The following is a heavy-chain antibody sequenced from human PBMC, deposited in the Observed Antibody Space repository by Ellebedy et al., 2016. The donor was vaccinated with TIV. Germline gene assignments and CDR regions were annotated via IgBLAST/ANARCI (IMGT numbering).Heavy chain of an antibody. CDR2: INPNSGGT. CDR1: GYGFTDYY. D-gene: IGHD4-23*01. CDR3: ARDLRWTDSFDT. J-gene: IGHJ3*02. Sequence: AASVKVSCKASGYGFTDYYIHWVRQAPGQGLEWMGWINPNSGGTNYAPKFQGRVTMTRDTSISTAYLDLSRLTSDDTAVYYCARDLRWTDSFDTWGQGTMVTVSS. V-gene: IGHV1-2*02.